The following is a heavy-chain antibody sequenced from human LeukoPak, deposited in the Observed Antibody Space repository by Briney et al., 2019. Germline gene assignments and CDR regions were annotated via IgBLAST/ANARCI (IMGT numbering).Heavy chain of an antibody. CDR3: ATDPTVTTSKRAGWFDP. CDR2: IIPILGIA. V-gene: IGHV1-69*02. J-gene: IGHJ5*02. CDR1: GGTFSSYT. D-gene: IGHD4-11*01. Sequence: SVKVSCKASGGTFSSYTISWVRQAPGQGLEWMGRIIPILGIANCAQKFQGRVTITADKSTSTAYMELSSLRSEDTAVYYCATDPTVTTSKRAGWFDPWGQGTLVTVSS.